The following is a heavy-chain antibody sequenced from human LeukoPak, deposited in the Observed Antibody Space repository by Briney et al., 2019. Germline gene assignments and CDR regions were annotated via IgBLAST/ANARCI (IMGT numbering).Heavy chain of an antibody. D-gene: IGHD3-16*01. Sequence: SVKVSCKASGGTFSSYAISWVRQAPGQGLEWMGGIIPIFGTANYAQNFQGRVTMTRDTSTSTVYMELRSLRSEDTAIYYCAKLATSDTGETYWGQGTLVTVSS. J-gene: IGHJ4*02. V-gene: IGHV1-69*05. CDR1: GGTFSSYA. CDR3: AKLATSDTGETY. CDR2: IIPIFGTA.